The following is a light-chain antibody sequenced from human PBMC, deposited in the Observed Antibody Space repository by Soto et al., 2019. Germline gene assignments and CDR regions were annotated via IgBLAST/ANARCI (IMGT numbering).Light chain of an antibody. CDR1: SSDVGGYNY. J-gene: IGLJ2*01. CDR3: SSYSSSSTLV. CDR2: DVS. Sequence: QSVLTLPASVSGSPGQSITISCTGTSSDVGGYNYVSWYQQHPGKAPKLMIYDVSNRPSGVSNRFSGSKSGNTASLTISGLQAEDVADYYCSSYSSSSTLVFGGGTKLTVL. V-gene: IGLV2-14*01.